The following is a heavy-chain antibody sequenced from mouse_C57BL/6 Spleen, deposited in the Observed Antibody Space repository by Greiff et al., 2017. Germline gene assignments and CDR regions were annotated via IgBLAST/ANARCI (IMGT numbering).Heavy chain of an antibody. V-gene: IGHV14-3*01. D-gene: IGHD1-1*01. CDR2: IDPANGST. CDR1: GFNIKNTY. CDR3: ARDYGSSSSRYFDV. J-gene: IGHJ1*03. Sequence: EVQLQQSVAELVRPGASVKLSCTASGFNIKNTYMHWVKQRPEQGLEWDGRIDPANGSTKYAPKVQGKATITADTSSNTASLQLSSLTSADTSIYYCARDYGSSSSRYFDVWGTGTTVTVSS.